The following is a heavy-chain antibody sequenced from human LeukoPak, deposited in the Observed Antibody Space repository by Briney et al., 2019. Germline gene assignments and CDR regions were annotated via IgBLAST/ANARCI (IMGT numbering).Heavy chain of an antibody. CDR3: AKALTTGYYYYMDV. Sequence: GGSLRLSCAASGFTFSSYGMHWVRQAPGQGLEWGAVIWYDGSNKYYADSVKGRFTISRDNSKNTLYLQMNSLRAEDTAVYYCAKALTTGYYYYMDVWGKGTTVTASS. CDR2: IWYDGSNK. D-gene: IGHD4-11*01. CDR1: GFTFSSYG. V-gene: IGHV3-33*06. J-gene: IGHJ6*03.